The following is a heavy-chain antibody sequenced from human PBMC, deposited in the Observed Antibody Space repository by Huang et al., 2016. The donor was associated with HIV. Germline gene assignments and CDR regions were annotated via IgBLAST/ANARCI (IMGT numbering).Heavy chain of an antibody. D-gene: IGHD3-16*01. V-gene: IGHV1-69*01. CDR1: GGSFSDQI. J-gene: IGHJ4*02. CDR3: AMSLRYQYDSRSYWGRYFDY. CDR2: IIPLLRAP. Sequence: QVQLEQSGPAVRQPGSSVKVSCQASGGSFSDQIISWVRQAPGQRFEWMGGIIPLLRAPAYAQEFKGRGTMTADESTATIYMELNSLTAEDTAVYYCAMSLRYQYDSRSYWGRYFDYWGQGTLVTVSS.